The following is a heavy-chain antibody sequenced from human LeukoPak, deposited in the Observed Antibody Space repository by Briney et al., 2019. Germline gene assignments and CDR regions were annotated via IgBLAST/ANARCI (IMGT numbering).Heavy chain of an antibody. CDR3: AKDRPYITSWYGCSTP. CDR2: ISDSAGGA. CDR1: GFPLSSYA. J-gene: IGHJ5*02. V-gene: IGHV3-23*01. Sequence: GGSLRLSCAASGFPLSSYAMSWVRQAPGKGLEWVSTISDSAGGAHYADSVKGRFTISRDSSRSTLYLQMHSLRAEDTAVYYCAKDRPYITSWYGCSTPWGQGTLVIVSS. D-gene: IGHD6-13*01.